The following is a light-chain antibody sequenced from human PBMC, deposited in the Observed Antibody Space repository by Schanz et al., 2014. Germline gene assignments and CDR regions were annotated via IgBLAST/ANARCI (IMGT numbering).Light chain of an antibody. CDR1: QSVSSY. V-gene: IGKV3-20*01. J-gene: IGKJ1*01. Sequence: EIVLTQSPATLSLSPGERATLSCRASQSVSSYLAWYQQKPGQAPRLLIYDASNRATDIPARFSGSASGTDFTLTISRLEPEDFAVYYCQQYGSSPPWTFGQGTKVEIK. CDR2: DAS. CDR3: QQYGSSPPWT.